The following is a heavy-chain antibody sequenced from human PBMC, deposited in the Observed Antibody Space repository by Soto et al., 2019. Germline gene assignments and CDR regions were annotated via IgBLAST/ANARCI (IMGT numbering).Heavy chain of an antibody. Sequence: QVQLVQSGAEVKKPGASVKVSCKASGYTFTSYGISWVRQAPGQGLEWMGWISAYNGNTNYAQKLQGRVTMTTDTSTSTAYMELRSLRSDDTAVYYCARDPTPDTFLEWLPGNWFDPWGQGTLVTVSS. V-gene: IGHV1-18*04. D-gene: IGHD3-3*01. CDR1: GYTFTSYG. CDR3: ARDPTPDTFLEWLPGNWFDP. J-gene: IGHJ5*02. CDR2: ISAYNGNT.